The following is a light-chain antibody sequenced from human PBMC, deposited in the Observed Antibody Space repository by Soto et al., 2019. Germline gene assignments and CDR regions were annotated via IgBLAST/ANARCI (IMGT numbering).Light chain of an antibody. V-gene: IGLV2-23*01. J-gene: IGLJ1*01. Sequence: QSALIQPASVSGSPGQSITISCTGTSSDVGSYNFVSWYQQHPGKAPKVMIYEGSKRPSGVSNRFSGSKSGNTASLTISGLQAEDEADYYCCSYAGSSTWVFGTGTKLTVL. CDR3: CSYAGSSTWV. CDR1: SSDVGSYNF. CDR2: EGS.